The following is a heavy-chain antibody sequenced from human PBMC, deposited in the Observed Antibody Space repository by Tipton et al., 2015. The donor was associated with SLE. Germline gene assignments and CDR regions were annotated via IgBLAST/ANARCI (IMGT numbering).Heavy chain of an antibody. V-gene: IGHV4-34*01. CDR3: ARSRWWSYFYYGMDV. CDR1: GGSFSGYF. J-gene: IGHJ6*02. D-gene: IGHD2-15*01. CDR2: INHSGST. Sequence: TLSLTCVVYGGSFSGYFWSWIRQPPGRGLEWIGEINHSGSTNYNPSLKSRVTISVDTSNNQFSLRLSSVTAADTAVYYCARSRWWSYFYYGMDVWGQGTTVTVSS.